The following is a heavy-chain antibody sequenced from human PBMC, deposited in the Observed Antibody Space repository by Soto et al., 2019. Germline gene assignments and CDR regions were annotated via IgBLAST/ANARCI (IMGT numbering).Heavy chain of an antibody. Sequence: SETLSLTCTVSGDSISSGGYYWSWIRQHPGKGLEWIGYIYYSGTTYYNPSLESRVSISADTSENQFSLKVKSVTVADTAVYYCASTYYTGDSGPYDYWGQGTQVT. V-gene: IGHV4-31*03. J-gene: IGHJ4*02. CDR3: ASTYYTGDSGPYDY. D-gene: IGHD1-26*01. CDR1: GDSISSGGYY. CDR2: IYYSGTT.